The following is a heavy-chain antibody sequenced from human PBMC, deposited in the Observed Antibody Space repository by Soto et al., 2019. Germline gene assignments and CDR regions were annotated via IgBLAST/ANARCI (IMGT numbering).Heavy chain of an antibody. CDR1: GFPFTTYA. J-gene: IGHJ4*02. Sequence: EVQLLASGGDLVQSGGSLRLSCVASGFPFTTYAINWFRQAPGKVLEWVSEISSGGGGTYYADSVRGRFTISRDNSKNTLDLQMNSLRAEYTSIYYWAKRVRPESSGYYLDYWGQGTPVTVSS. V-gene: IGHV3-23*01. CDR3: AKRVRPESSGYYLDY. CDR2: ISSGGGGT. D-gene: IGHD3-22*01.